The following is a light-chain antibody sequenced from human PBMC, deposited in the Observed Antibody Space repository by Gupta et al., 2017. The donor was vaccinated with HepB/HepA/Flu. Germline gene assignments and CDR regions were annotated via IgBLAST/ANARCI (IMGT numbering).Light chain of an antibody. CDR1: TSNIGAGYA. CDR2: GNN. Sequence: QSVLTQPPLLSGAPGQRVTISCTGTTSNIGAGYAVHWYQQHPGAAPKLLISGNNNRPAGVPDRVSASRSGTTASLAITELRDEDEADYYCQSFDGSLSAYVFGTGTQVTVL. J-gene: IGLJ1*01. V-gene: IGLV1-40*01. CDR3: QSFDGSLSAYV.